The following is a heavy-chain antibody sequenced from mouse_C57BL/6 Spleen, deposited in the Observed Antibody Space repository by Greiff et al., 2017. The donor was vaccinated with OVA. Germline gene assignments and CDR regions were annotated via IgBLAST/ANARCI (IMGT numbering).Heavy chain of an antibody. CDR3: TRLNWDENY. D-gene: IGHD4-1*02. Sequence: VKLQESGAELVRPGASVTLSCKASGYTFTDYEMHWVKQTPVHGLEWIGAIDPETGGTAYNQKFKGKAILTADKSSSTAYMELRSLTSEDSAVYYCTRLNWDENYWGQGTTLTVSS. J-gene: IGHJ2*01. V-gene: IGHV1-15*01. CDR2: IDPETGGT. CDR1: GYTFTDYE.